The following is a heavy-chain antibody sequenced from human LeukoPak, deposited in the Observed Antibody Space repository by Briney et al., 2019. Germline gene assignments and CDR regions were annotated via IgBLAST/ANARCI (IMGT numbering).Heavy chain of an antibody. J-gene: IGHJ5*02. CDR1: GYTFTSYD. V-gene: IGHV1-18*01. D-gene: IGHD3-10*01. CDR3: ARDLWFGELLWFDP. CDR2: ISAYNGNT. Sequence: ASVKVSCKASGYTFTSYDINWVRQATGQGLEWMGWISAYNGNTNYAQKLQGRVTMTTDTSTSTAYMELRSLRSDDTAVYYCARDLWFGELLWFDPWGQGTLVTVSS.